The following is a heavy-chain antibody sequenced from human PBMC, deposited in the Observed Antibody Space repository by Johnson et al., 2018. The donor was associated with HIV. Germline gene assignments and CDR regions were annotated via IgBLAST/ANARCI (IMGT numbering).Heavy chain of an antibody. CDR2: ISHDGRNE. CDR1: GFTFTNYG. V-gene: IGHV3-30*03. J-gene: IGHJ3*02. D-gene: IGHD5-24*01. Sequence: QVQLVESGGGVVQPGRSLRLSCAASGFTFTNYGMHWVRQAPGKGLEWVAVISHDGRNEYYTESVGGRFTISRDNSKNTLYLQMNSLRAEDMAVYYWARVGDGNNKNAFDIWGQGTMVTVSS. CDR3: ARVGDGNNKNAFDI.